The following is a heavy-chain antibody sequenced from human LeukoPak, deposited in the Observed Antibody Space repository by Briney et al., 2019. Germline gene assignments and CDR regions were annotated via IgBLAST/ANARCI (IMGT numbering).Heavy chain of an antibody. J-gene: IGHJ3*02. CDR3: ARPHLARSRVAFDI. D-gene: IGHD5-12*01. V-gene: IGHV4-34*01. Sequence: SETLSLTCAVSGGSFSGYYWSWIRQSPGKGLEWIGETYRSGSTNYNPSLKSRVTISVDTSKNQFSLKLSSVTAADTAVYYCARPHLARSRVAFDIWGQGTMVTVSS. CDR1: GGSFSGYY. CDR2: TYRSGST.